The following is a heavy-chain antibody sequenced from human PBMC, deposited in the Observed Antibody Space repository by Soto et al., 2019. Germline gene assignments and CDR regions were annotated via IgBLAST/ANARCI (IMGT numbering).Heavy chain of an antibody. CDR1: GFTFSGYS. CDR3: AKDVYSSGWGDPDY. Sequence: PGGSLRLSCAASGFTFSGYSMHWVRQAPGKGLKWVADISYDGSNKYYADSVKGRFTNSRDNAKNTLYLQMNSLRVEDTALDYCAKDVYSSGWGDPDYWGQGTLVTVSS. J-gene: IGHJ4*02. V-gene: IGHV3-30-3*01. CDR2: ISYDGSNK. D-gene: IGHD6-19*01.